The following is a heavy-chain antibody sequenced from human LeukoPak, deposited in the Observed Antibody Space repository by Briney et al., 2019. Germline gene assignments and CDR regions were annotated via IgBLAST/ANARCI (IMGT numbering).Heavy chain of an antibody. CDR1: GFTFSSYS. J-gene: IGHJ4*02. D-gene: IGHD2-8*01. Sequence: SGGSLRLSCAASGFTFSSYSMNWVRQAPGKGLEWVSSISSSSSYIYYADSVKGRFTISRDNAKNSLYLQMNSLRAEDTAVYYCAKDMGLISDYWGQGTLVTVSS. V-gene: IGHV3-21*01. CDR2: ISSSSSYI. CDR3: AKDMGLISDY.